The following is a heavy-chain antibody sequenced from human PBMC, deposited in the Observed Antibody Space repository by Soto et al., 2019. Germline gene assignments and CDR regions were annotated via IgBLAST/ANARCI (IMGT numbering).Heavy chain of an antibody. CDR1: GGSISSGGYY. D-gene: IGHD4-4*01. J-gene: IGHJ4*02. CDR2: IYYSGST. V-gene: IGHV4-31*03. Sequence: SETLSLTCTVSGGSISSGGYYWSWIRQHPGKGLEWIGYIYYSGSTYYNPSLKSRVTISVDTSKNQFSLKLSSVTAADTAVYYCARAGTVTTDEYFDYWGQGTLVTVS. CDR3: ARAGTVTTDEYFDY.